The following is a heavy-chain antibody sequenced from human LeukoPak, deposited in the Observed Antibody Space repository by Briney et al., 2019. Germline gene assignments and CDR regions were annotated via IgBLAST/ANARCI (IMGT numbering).Heavy chain of an antibody. J-gene: IGHJ4*02. CDR2: ITSNGGTT. Sequence: GGSLRLSCAASGFTFSSYSMVWVRQAPGKGLEYFSGITSNGGTTYYGNSVKGRFTISRDNSKDTLYLQMGSLRTEDMAVYYCARGIRWASDYWGQGTPVTVAS. D-gene: IGHD4-23*01. CDR3: ARGIRWASDY. V-gene: IGHV3-64*01. CDR1: GFTFSSYS.